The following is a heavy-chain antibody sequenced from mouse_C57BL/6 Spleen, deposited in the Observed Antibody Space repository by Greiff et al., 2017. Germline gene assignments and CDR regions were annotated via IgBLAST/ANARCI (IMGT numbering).Heavy chain of an antibody. D-gene: IGHD2-4*01. J-gene: IGHJ3*01. V-gene: IGHV1-15*01. CDR2: IDPETGGT. CDR3: TRGRYDYCFAY. CDR1: GYTFTDYE. Sequence: QVQLQQSGAELVRPGASVTLSCKASGYTFTDYEMHWVKQTPVHGLEWIGAIDPETGGTAYNQKFKGKAILTADKSSSTAYMELRSLTSEDSAVYYCTRGRYDYCFAYWGQGTLVTVSA.